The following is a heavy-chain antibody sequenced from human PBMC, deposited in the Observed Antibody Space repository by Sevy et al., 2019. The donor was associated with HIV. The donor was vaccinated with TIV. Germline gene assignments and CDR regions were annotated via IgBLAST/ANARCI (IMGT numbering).Heavy chain of an antibody. D-gene: IGHD6-19*01. CDR2: IYSGGST. V-gene: IGHV3-53*01. J-gene: IGHJ3*02. Sequence: GGSLRPSCAASGFTVSSNYMSWVRQAPGKGLEWVSVIYSGGSTYYADSVKGRFTISRDNSKNTLYLQMNSLRAEDTAVYYCAREEIAVAGTSAFDIWGQGTMVTVSS. CDR1: GFTVSSNY. CDR3: AREEIAVAGTSAFDI.